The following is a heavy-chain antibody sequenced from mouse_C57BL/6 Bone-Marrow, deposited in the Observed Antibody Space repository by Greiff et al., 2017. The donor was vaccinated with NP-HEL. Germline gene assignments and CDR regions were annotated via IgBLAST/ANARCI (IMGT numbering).Heavy chain of an antibody. CDR3: AREDSSYYYAMDY. CDR2: INPSTGGT. D-gene: IGHD3-2*02. CDR1: GYSFTGYY. V-gene: IGHV1-42*01. J-gene: IGHJ4*01. Sequence: VQLKQSGPELVKPGASVKISCKASGYSFTGYYMNWVKQSPEKSLEWIGEINPSTGGTTYNQKFKAKATLTVDKSSSTAYMQLKSLTSEDSAVYYCAREDSSYYYAMDYWGQGTSVTVSS.